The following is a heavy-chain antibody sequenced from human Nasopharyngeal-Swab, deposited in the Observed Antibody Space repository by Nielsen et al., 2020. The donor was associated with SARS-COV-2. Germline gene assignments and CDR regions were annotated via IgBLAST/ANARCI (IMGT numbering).Heavy chain of an antibody. J-gene: IGHJ3*02. CDR1: GFTFNIYA. CDR3: AKDGVVRGDAFDI. CDR2: ISASGGST. Sequence: GESLKISCIASGFTFNIYAMAWVRRTPGRGLQRVSGISASGGSTYYTDSVKGRFAVSRDNSRNTLYLQMHSLRVEDTALYYCAKDGVVRGDAFDIWGQGTMVTVSS. V-gene: IGHV3-23*01. D-gene: IGHD3-10*01.